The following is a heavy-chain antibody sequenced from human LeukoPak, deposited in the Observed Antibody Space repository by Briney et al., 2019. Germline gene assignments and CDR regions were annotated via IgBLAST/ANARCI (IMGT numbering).Heavy chain of an antibody. D-gene: IGHD4-17*01. V-gene: IGHV3-23*01. CDR3: ANPPTVTKSRFVS. CDR1: GFTFSSYA. CDR2: INGSGGST. J-gene: IGHJ5*01. Sequence: GGSLRLSCAASGFTFSSYAMSWVRQAPGKGLEWVSDINGSGGSTYYADSVKGRFTISRDNSKNTLYLQMNSLTAEDTAVYYCANPPTVTKSRFVSWGQGTLVTVSS.